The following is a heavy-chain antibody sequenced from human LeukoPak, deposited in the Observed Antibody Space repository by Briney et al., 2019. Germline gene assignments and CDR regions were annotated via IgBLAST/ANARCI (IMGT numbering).Heavy chain of an antibody. Sequence: SETLSLTCAVYGGSFSGYYWTWVRQPPGKGLEWVGEINHSGSTNYNPSLKRRVTISVDTSRNQFSLILTSVTAADTAVYFCARVRAAGSFDIWGQGTMVTVSS. CDR3: ARVRAAGSFDI. CDR2: INHSGST. V-gene: IGHV4-34*01. CDR1: GGSFSGYY. J-gene: IGHJ3*02.